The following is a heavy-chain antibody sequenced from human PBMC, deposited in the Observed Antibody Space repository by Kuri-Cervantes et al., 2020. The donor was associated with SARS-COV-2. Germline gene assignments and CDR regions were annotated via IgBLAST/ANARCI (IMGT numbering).Heavy chain of an antibody. J-gene: IGHJ3*02. D-gene: IGHD5-24*01. CDR1: GFTFSGSA. CDR2: ISGSGGST. Sequence: LSLTCAASGFTFSGSAMHWVRQAPGKGLEWVSAISGSGGSTYYADSVKGRFTISRDNSKNTLYLQMNSLRAEDTAVYYCANILLGERWLQLGGDAFDIWGQGTMVTVSS. CDR3: ANILLGERWLQLGGDAFDI. V-gene: IGHV3-23*01.